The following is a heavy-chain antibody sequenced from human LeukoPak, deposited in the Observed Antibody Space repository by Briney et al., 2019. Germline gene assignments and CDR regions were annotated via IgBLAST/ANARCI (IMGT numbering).Heavy chain of an antibody. CDR1: GFSLSDYW. V-gene: IGHV3-7*01. Sequence: PGGSLRLSCAASGFSLSDYWLRWVRQAPGKGLEWVADIKGDGSEKYYVDPVKGRFTISRDNAKNSLSMQMDSLRADDTAVYYCARSSDWAFDIWGQGTMVTVS. J-gene: IGHJ3*02. D-gene: IGHD6-19*01. CDR2: IKGDGSEK. CDR3: ARSSDWAFDI.